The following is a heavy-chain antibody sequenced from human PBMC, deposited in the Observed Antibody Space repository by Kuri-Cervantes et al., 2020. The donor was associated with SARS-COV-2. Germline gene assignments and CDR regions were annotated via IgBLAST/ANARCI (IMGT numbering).Heavy chain of an antibody. CDR1: GYTLTELS. CDR3: ATSPPIVGASNWFDP. V-gene: IGHV1-24*01. Sequence: ASVKVSCKVSGYTLTELSMHWVRQAPGKGLEWMGGFDPEDGETIYAQKFQGRVTMTEDTSTDTAYMELSSLRSEDTAVYCCATSPPIVGASNWFDPWGQGTLVTVSS. D-gene: IGHD1-26*01. J-gene: IGHJ5*02. CDR2: FDPEDGET.